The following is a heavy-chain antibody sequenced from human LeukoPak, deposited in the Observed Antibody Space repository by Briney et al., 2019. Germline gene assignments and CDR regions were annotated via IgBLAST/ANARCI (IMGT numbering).Heavy chain of an antibody. V-gene: IGHV4-59*01. CDR1: GGSISSYY. D-gene: IGHD3-10*01. CDR2: IYYSGST. J-gene: IGHJ3*02. CDR3: ARSTMVRGVIRAFDI. Sequence: SETLSLTCTVSGGSISSYYWSWIRQPPGKGLEWIGYIYYSGSTNHNPSLKSRVTISVDTSKNQFSLKLSSVTAADTAVYYCARSTMVRGVIRAFDIWGQGTMVTVSS.